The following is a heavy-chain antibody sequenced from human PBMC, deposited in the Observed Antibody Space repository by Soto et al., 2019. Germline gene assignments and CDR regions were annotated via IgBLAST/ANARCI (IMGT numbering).Heavy chain of an antibody. Sequence: GGSLRLSCAASGFTFSSYSMNWVRQAPGKGLEWVSSISSSSSYIYYADSVKGRFTISRDNAKNSLYLQMNSLRAEDTAVYYCAREFSGYYQRIDYWGQGTLVTVSS. CDR3: AREFSGYYQRIDY. CDR2: ISSSSSYI. D-gene: IGHD3-22*01. CDR1: GFTFSSYS. J-gene: IGHJ4*02. V-gene: IGHV3-21*01.